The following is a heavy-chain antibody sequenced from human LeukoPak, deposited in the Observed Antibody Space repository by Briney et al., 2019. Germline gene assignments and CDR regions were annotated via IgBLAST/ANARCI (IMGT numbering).Heavy chain of an antibody. Sequence: PSETLSLTCAVYGGSFSDYYWSWIRQPPGKGLEWIGEINHSGSTNYNPSLKSRVTISVDTSKNQFSLKLSSVTAADTAVYYCARGDLLYGYWGQGTLVTVSS. J-gene: IGHJ4*02. CDR2: INHSGST. V-gene: IGHV4-34*01. CDR3: ARGDLLYGY. D-gene: IGHD2-2*02. CDR1: GGSFSDYY.